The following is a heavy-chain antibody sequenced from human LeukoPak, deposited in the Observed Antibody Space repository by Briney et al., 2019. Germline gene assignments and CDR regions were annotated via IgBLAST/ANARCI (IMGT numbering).Heavy chain of an antibody. V-gene: IGHV4-61*02. D-gene: IGHD3-10*01. J-gene: IGHJ2*01. Sequence: SETLSLTCTVSGDSINSGSYYWSWIRQPAGKGLEWIGRIYTSGSTNYNPSLKSRVTISVDTSKNQFSLKLSSVTAADTAVYYWARKGVPGKEGPNWYFDLWGRGTLVTVSS. CDR3: ARKGVPGKEGPNWYFDL. CDR2: IYTSGST. CDR1: GDSINSGSYY.